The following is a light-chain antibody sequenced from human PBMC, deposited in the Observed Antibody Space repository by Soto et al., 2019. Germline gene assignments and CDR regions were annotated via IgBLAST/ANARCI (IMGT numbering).Light chain of an antibody. Sequence: DSHMTQSPSTLSASVGDRVTITCRASQSISNWLAWYQQKPGKAPKLLIYDASSLESGVPSRFSGSGSGTEFTLTISSLQPDDFATYYCQQYTSYSPTFGQGTKVDIK. CDR3: QQYTSYSPT. V-gene: IGKV1-5*01. CDR2: DAS. J-gene: IGKJ1*01. CDR1: QSISNW.